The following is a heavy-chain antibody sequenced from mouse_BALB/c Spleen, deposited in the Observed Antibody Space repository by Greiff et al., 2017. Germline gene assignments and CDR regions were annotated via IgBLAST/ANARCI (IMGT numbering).Heavy chain of an antibody. Sequence: EVKLMESGGGLVQPGGSLKLSCAASGFTFSSYTMSWVRQTPEKRLEWVAYISNGGGSTYYPDTVKGRFTISRDNAKNTLYLQMSSLKSEDTAMYYCARSTVVATWYYFDYWGQGTTLTVSS. CDR1: GFTFSSYT. CDR2: ISNGGGST. V-gene: IGHV5-12-2*01. J-gene: IGHJ2*01. CDR3: ARSTVVATWYYFDY. D-gene: IGHD1-1*01.